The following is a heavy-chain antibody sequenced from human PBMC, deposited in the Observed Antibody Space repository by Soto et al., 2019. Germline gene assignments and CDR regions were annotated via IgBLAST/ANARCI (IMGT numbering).Heavy chain of an antibody. D-gene: IGHD1-26*01. CDR1: GFTFSSYW. J-gene: IGHJ6*02. CDR3: ARVGRSEYYYYYGMDV. V-gene: IGHV3-74*01. Sequence: EVQLVESGGGLVQPGGSLRLSCAASGFTFSSYWMHWVRQAPGKGLVWVSRINSDGSSTSYADSVKGRFTISRDNAKNTQYLQMNRLRAEDTAVYYCARVGRSEYYYYYGMDVWGQGTTVTVSS. CDR2: INSDGSST.